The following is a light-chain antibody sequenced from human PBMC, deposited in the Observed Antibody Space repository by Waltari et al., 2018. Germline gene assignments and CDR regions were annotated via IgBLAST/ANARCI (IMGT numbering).Light chain of an antibody. CDR2: QDT. CDR3: QTWDSNTVV. V-gene: IGLV3-1*01. J-gene: IGLJ2*01. CDR1: KLGDKY. Sequence: SYDLTQPPSVSASPGQTASIACFGDKLGDKYVSWYQQKPGQSPVRVIYQDTKRPSVIPGRFSASSSGNPATLTVSETQAVDEASYYCQTWDSNTVVFGGGTTLTVL.